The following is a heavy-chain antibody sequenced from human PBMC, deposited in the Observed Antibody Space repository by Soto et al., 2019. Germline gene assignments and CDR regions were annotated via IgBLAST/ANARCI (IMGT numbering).Heavy chain of an antibody. CDR1: GDSSSITAYY. D-gene: IGHD2-15*01. J-gene: IGHJ4*02. Sequence: QLQVQESGPGLVKPSETLSLSCPVSGDSSSITAYYWGWIRQPPGKGLEWIGSVYYTGIRYSNPSLNSRVTVSVDTSKKLFSLRLSSVTAADPAVYYCVTQVPGSDNYFEYWGQGARVTVSS. V-gene: IGHV4-39*01. CDR2: VYYTGIR. CDR3: VTQVPGSDNYFEY.